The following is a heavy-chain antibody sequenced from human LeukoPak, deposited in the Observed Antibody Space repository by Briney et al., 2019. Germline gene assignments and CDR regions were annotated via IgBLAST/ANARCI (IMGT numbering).Heavy chain of an antibody. Sequence: ASVTVSCKASGYTFTNYDINWVRQATGQGLEWMGWMNPNSGNTNYAQKFQGRVTMTRSTSISTAYMELSSLRSEDTAVYYCARNGQQVRYFQHWGQGTLVTVSS. D-gene: IGHD6-13*01. CDR2: MNPNSGNT. V-gene: IGHV1-8*01. J-gene: IGHJ1*01. CDR1: GYTFTNYD. CDR3: ARNGQQVRYFQH.